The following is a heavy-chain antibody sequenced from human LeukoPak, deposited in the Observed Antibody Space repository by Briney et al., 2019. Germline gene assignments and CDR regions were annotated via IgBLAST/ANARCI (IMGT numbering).Heavy chain of an antibody. CDR1: GFPFSKSA. V-gene: IGHV3-23*01. CDR2: ISGGGGST. CDR3: AKGARYFDWFDY. D-gene: IGHD3-9*01. J-gene: IGHJ4*02. Sequence: GGSLRLSCAASGFPFSKSAMNWLRQAPGKGLEWVSTISGGGGSTYYADSVKGRFTISRDNSKNTLYLQMNSLRAGDTAVYYCAKGARYFDWFDYWGQGTLVTVSS.